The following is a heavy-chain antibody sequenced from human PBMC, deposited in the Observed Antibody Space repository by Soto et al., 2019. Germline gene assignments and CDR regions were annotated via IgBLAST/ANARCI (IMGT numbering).Heavy chain of an antibody. CDR3: AQGRGWGVVSTSHDY. CDR2: IRGTGGET. V-gene: IGHV3-23*01. CDR1: GFTFRNFV. Sequence: EVQLLESGGGMVQPGGSLRVSCAASGFTFRNFVMSWVRQAPGKGLEWVSAIRGTGGETFYADSVKGRFTISRDNSKNTLYLQMNSLRDEDTALYFCAQGRGWGVVSTSHDYWGQGTLVTVSS. J-gene: IGHJ4*02. D-gene: IGHD2-21*01.